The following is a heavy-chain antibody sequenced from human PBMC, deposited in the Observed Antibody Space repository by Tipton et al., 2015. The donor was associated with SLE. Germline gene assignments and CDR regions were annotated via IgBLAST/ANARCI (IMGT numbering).Heavy chain of an antibody. J-gene: IGHJ4*02. Sequence: TLSLTCTVSGGSISGSSYYLGWIRQPPGQGLVCIVSIYYSGHTYYNPSLKSRVTISVDTAKNQLSLKLSSVTAADTAVYYCAGAWQGYCSGGTCYVLDYWGQGTLVTVSS. CDR1: GGSISGSSYY. CDR3: AGAWQGYCSGGTCYVLDY. CDR2: IYYSGHT. D-gene: IGHD2-15*01. V-gene: IGHV4-39*07.